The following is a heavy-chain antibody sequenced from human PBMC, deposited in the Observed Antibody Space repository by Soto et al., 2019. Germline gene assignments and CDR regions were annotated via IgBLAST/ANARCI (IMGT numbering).Heavy chain of an antibody. Sequence: PGASLKISCKGSGYSFTSYWIGWVRQMPGKGLEWMGIIYPGDSDTRYSPSFQGQVTISADKSISTAYLQWSSLKASDTAMYYCARQGHQLLYSYYSSGMDVWGQGNSFTVP. J-gene: IGHJ6*02. V-gene: IGHV5-51*01. CDR1: GYSFTSYW. CDR2: IYPGDSDT. D-gene: IGHD2-2*01. CDR3: ARQGHQLLYSYYSSGMDV.